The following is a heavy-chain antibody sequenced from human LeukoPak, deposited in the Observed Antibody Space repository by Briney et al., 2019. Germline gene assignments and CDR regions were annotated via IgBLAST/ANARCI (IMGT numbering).Heavy chain of an antibody. V-gene: IGHV3-23*01. J-gene: IGHJ3*02. Sequence: GGSLRLSCAASGFTFSSYAVSWVRQAPGQGLEQVSAVSSSGGSAYYADSVKGRFTISRDNSKNTVYLQVNSLRAEDTAVYYCARACSGGSCYLAAFDIWGQGTMVSVSS. CDR1: GFTFSSYA. CDR3: ARACSGGSCYLAAFDI. D-gene: IGHD2-15*01. CDR2: VSSSGGSA.